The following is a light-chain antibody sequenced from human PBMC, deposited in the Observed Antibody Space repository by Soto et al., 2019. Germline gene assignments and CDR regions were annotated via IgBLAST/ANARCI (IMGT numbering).Light chain of an antibody. Sequence: EIVVTQSPATLSVSPGERVTLSCRASQSVSSSLAWYQQRPGQAPRLLIYDTSTRAAGIAARFSGSGSGTEFTLTISSLQPEDVATYYCQKYNSGPWTFGQGTKVEIK. CDR2: DTS. CDR3: QKYNSGPWT. J-gene: IGKJ1*01. CDR1: QSVSSS. V-gene: IGKV3-15*01.